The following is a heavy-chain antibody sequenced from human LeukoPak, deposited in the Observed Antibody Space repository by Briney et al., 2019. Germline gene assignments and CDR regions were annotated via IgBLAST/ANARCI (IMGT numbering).Heavy chain of an antibody. D-gene: IGHD3-22*01. J-gene: IGHJ3*02. Sequence: GASVKVSCKASGYTFTSYGISWVRQAPGQGLEWTGWISAYNGNTNYAQKLQGRVTMTTDTSTSTAYMELRSLRSDDTAVYYCARDEYYYDSSGHDAFDIWGQGTMVTVSS. CDR1: GYTFTSYG. CDR2: ISAYNGNT. CDR3: ARDEYYYDSSGHDAFDI. V-gene: IGHV1-18*01.